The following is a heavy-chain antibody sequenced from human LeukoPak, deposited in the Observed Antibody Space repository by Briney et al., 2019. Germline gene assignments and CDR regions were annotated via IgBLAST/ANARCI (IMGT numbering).Heavy chain of an antibody. V-gene: IGHV4-39*01. J-gene: IGHJ6*02. CDR1: GGSISSSSYY. CDR3: ARQQPALGYGMDV. CDR2: IYYRGST. D-gene: IGHD6-13*01. Sequence: SETLSLTCTVSGGSISSSSYYWGWIRQPPGKGLEWIGSIYYRGSTYYNPSLKSRVTISVDTSKNQFSLKLSSVTAADTAVYYCARQQPALGYGMDVWGQGTTVTVSS.